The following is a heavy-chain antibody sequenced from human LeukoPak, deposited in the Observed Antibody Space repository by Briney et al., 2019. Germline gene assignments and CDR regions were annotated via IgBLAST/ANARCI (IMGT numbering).Heavy chain of an antibody. D-gene: IGHD3-3*01. CDR1: GYSMSSAYY. CDR2: VYQSGRT. V-gene: IGHV4-38-2*02. CDR3: ATSVTTFGDDAFDI. J-gene: IGHJ3*02. Sequence: SETLSLTCTVSGYSMSSAYYWGWIRQPPGKGLEWIGSVYQSGRTYYRPSLKSRVTISVDMSKDQFSLKLNSVTAADTAVYYCATSVTTFGDDAFDIWGQGTMVTVSS.